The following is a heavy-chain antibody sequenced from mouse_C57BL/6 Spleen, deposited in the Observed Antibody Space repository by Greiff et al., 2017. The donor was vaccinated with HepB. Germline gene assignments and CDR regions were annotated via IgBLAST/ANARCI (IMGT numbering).Heavy chain of an antibody. Sequence: EVNVVESGGDLVKPGGSLKLSCAASGFTFSSYGMSWVRQTPDKRLEWVATISSGGSYTYYPDSVKGRFTISRDNAKNTLYLQMSSLKSEDTAMYYCARPIPSYYAMDYWGQGTSVTVSS. CDR2: ISSGGSYT. D-gene: IGHD2-12*01. CDR1: GFTFSSYG. V-gene: IGHV5-6*01. J-gene: IGHJ4*01. CDR3: ARPIPSYYAMDY.